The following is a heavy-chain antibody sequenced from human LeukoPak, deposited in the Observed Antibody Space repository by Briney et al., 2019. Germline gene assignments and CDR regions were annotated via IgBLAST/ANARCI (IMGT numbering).Heavy chain of an antibody. D-gene: IGHD3-10*01. Sequence: GSLRLSCADSGFTFRSYDMHWVRHATGKGLEWVSAIGTAGDTYYPGSVKGRFTISRENAKNSLYLQMNSLRACDTAVYYCARDYRGGFDIWGQGTMVTVSS. J-gene: IGHJ3*02. V-gene: IGHV3-13*01. CDR1: GFTFRSYD. CDR2: IGTAGDT. CDR3: ARDYRGGFDI.